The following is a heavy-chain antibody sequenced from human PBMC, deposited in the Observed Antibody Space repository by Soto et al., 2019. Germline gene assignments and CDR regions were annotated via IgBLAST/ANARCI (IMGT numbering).Heavy chain of an antibody. V-gene: IGHV1-3*01. D-gene: IGHD2-2*02. Sequence: GASVKVSCKASGYTFTSYAMHWVRQAPGQRLEWMGWINAGNGNTKYSQKFQGRVTITRDTSASTAYMELSSLRSEDTAMYYCARGGYCSSTSCYIRSHHYYYGMDVWGQGTTVTVSS. CDR1: GYTFTSYA. CDR2: INAGNGNT. CDR3: ARGGYCSSTSCYIRSHHYYYGMDV. J-gene: IGHJ6*02.